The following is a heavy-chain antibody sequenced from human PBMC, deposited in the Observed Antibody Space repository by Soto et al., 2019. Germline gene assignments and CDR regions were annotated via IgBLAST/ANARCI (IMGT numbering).Heavy chain of an antibody. CDR1: GYTFTTFW. D-gene: IGHD3-10*01. V-gene: IGHV5-51*01. CDR2: IYPGDSDT. CDR3: ERLPKGIIKQYYFDF. Sequence: GESLKISCNGSGYTFTTFWIAWVRQMPGKGLEWMGIIYPGDSDTRYGPSFQGQVTIPADKSINTAYLQWSSLKASDTALYFCERLPKGIIKQYYFDFWGQGTQVTVSS. J-gene: IGHJ4*02.